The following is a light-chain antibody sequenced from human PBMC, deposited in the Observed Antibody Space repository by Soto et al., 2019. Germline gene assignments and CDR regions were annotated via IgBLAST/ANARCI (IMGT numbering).Light chain of an antibody. CDR2: AAS. Sequence: DIQMIQSPSSLSASVGDRVTITCQASQDITNYLNWYQLKPGKAPKLLIYAASNLETGVPSRFSGSGSGTDFTLTISSLQPEDFATYFCQQYDNLPRTFGQGTKLEIK. CDR3: QQYDNLPRT. V-gene: IGKV1-33*01. J-gene: IGKJ2*01. CDR1: QDITNY.